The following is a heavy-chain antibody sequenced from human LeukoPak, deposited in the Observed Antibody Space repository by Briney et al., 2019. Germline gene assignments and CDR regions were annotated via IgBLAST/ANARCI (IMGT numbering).Heavy chain of an antibody. J-gene: IGHJ4*02. CDR1: GASISGSNGD. Sequence: QTSEILALTAIAAGASISGSNGDWSWICQPPGKGLEWIGSVYQSRSTYYNSSLKSGETISGETCKDQLSRNLISETDADTAVYFCATGGGLAVSHIWGQGTLVTVSS. CDR2: VYQSRST. D-gene: IGHD5/OR15-5a*01. CDR3: ATGGGLAVSHI. V-gene: IGHV4-39*01.